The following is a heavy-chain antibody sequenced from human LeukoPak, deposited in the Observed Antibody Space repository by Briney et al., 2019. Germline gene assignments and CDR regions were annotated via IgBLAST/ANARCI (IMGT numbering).Heavy chain of an antibody. CDR3: ARDPGDSSGPDSDAFDI. J-gene: IGHJ3*02. V-gene: IGHV1-8*01. CDR2: MNPNSGNT. CDR1: GYTFTSYD. Sequence: VSVKVSCKASGYTFTSYDINWVRQATGQGLEWMGWMNPNSGNTGYAQKFQGRVTMTRNTSISTAYMELSSLRSEDTAVYYCARDPGDSSGPDSDAFDIWGQGTMVTVSS. D-gene: IGHD3-22*01.